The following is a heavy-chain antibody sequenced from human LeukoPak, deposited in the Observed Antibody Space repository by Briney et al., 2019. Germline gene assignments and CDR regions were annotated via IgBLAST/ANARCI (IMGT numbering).Heavy chain of an antibody. CDR1: GFTVNSCG. J-gene: IGHJ5*02. D-gene: IGHD2-8*02. CDR3: SKEWSPDWCNWFDP. Sequence: GGSLRLSCAASGFTVNSCGMHWVRQLPGKGLEWVAFMRYGDSDTHYSDSVKGRFTISRANSTNTLFLQIHSPIPDAATIYYRSKEWSPDWCNWFDPWGQGTRVSVSS. V-gene: IGHV3-30*02. CDR2: MRYGDSDT.